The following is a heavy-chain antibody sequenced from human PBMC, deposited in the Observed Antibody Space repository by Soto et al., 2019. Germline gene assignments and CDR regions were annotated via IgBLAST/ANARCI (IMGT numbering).Heavy chain of an antibody. V-gene: IGHV4-59*01. Sequence: KSSETLSLTCTVSGVSISSYYWSWIRQPPGKGLEWIGYMFYRGSINYNPSLTSRVTISVDTSKNQFSLKMTSVTAADTAVYYCATGGSSSPYGMDVWGQGTTVTVSS. CDR2: MFYRGSI. J-gene: IGHJ6*02. CDR3: ATGGSSSPYGMDV. CDR1: GVSISSYY. D-gene: IGHD6-6*01.